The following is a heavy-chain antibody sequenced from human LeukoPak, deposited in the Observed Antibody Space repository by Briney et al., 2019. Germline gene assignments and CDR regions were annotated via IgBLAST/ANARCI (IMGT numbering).Heavy chain of an antibody. CDR1: GYTFTGYY. J-gene: IGHJ4*02. D-gene: IGHD2-15*01. Sequence: GASVKVSCKASGYTFTGYYMHWVRQAPGQGLEWMGWMNPYSGGTNYAQKFQGRVTMTRDTSISTAYMELRRLSSDDTATYYCARPYCNGGSCHDYFDYWGQGTLVSVSS. CDR3: ARPYCNGGSCHDYFDY. CDR2: MNPYSGGT. V-gene: IGHV1-2*02.